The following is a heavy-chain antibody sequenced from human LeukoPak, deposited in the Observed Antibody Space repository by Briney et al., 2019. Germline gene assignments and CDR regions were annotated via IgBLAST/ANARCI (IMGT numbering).Heavy chain of an antibody. D-gene: IGHD3-22*01. CDR1: GFTFSSYA. V-gene: IGHV3-9*01. CDR2: ISWNSGSI. CDR3: AKAHQGYYDSSGYLLGFDY. Sequence: GGSLRLSCAASGFTFSSYAMNWVRQAPGKGLEWVSGISWNSGSIGYADSVKGRFTISRDNAKNSLYLQMNSLRAEDTALYYCAKAHQGYYDSSGYLLGFDYWGQGTLVTVSS. J-gene: IGHJ4*02.